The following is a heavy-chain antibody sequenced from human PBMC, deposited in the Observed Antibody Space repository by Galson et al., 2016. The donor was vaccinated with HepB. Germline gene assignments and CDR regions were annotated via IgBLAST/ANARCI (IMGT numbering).Heavy chain of an antibody. J-gene: IGHJ4*02. D-gene: IGHD6-6*01. CDR3: ARFVKPDSSFDF. CDR2: IKEDGSEM. CDR1: GFNFSSYW. Sequence: SLRLSCATSGFNFSSYWMSWVRQAPGKGLEWVANIKEDGSEMFRVESVRGRFILSRDNTKNSLHLRMDSLRVDDTAVYYCARFVKPDSSFDFWGQGTLVTVSS. V-gene: IGHV3-7*01.